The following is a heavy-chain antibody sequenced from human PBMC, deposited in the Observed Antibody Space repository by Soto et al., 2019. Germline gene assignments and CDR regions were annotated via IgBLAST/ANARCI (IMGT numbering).Heavy chain of an antibody. CDR1: EFTFISHW. J-gene: IGHJ5*02. V-gene: IGHV3-74*01. CDR3: ARDGGSSSWYA. Sequence: GGSLRLSCAASEFTFISHWGLCVRQAPGKGLVWVSRINSDGSSTSYADSVKGRFTISRDNAKNTLYLQMNSLRADDTVVYYCARDGGSSSWYAWGQGALVTVSS. CDR2: INSDGSST. D-gene: IGHD6-13*01.